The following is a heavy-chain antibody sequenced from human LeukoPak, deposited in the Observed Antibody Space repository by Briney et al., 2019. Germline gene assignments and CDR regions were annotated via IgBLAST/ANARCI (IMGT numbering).Heavy chain of an antibody. CDR3: ARFGAPYYYDSSGPR. CDR1: GGSISSGGYS. CDR2: IYHSGST. V-gene: IGHV4-30-2*01. Sequence: PSETLSLTCAVSGGSISSGGYSWSWLRQPPGKGLEWIVYIYHSGSTYYNPSLKSRVTISVDRSKNQFSLKLSSVTAADTAVYYCARFGAPYYYDSSGPRWGQGTLVTVSS. J-gene: IGHJ4*02. D-gene: IGHD3-22*01.